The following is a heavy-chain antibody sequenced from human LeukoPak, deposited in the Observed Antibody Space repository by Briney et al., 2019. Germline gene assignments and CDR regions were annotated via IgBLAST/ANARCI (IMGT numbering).Heavy chain of an antibody. J-gene: IGHJ4*02. D-gene: IGHD6-19*01. V-gene: IGHV4-59*08. Sequence: KSSESLSLACCVSGVSISGHYCSSIRLPPGRGLGWNGYISHSGDTRYSPSPKRRVTISLDPSKNQFSLTLNSVTAADTAVYYCARQPISGWDFDYWGQGTLVTVSS. CDR2: ISHSGDT. CDR1: GVSISGHY. CDR3: ARQPISGWDFDY.